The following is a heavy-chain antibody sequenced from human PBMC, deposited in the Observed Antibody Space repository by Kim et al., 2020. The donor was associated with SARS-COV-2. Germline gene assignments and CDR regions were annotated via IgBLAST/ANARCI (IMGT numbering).Heavy chain of an antibody. CDR3: AKDSDDYIWESYRQNWFDP. J-gene: IGHJ5*02. Sequence: GGSLRHSCAASGFTFGTYAMTWVRQAAGKGLEWVSAISGSGDSTYYADSVKGRFTISRDNSKNRLYLQMNSLRAEDTAVYYCAKDSDDYIWESYRQNWFDPWGQGTLVIVSS. CDR2: ISGSGDST. CDR1: GFTFGTYA. V-gene: IGHV3-23*01. D-gene: IGHD3-16*02.